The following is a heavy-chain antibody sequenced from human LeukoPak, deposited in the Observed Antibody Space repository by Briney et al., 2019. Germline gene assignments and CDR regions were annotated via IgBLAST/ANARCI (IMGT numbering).Heavy chain of an antibody. V-gene: IGHV3-21*01. J-gene: IGHJ4*02. Sequence: GGSLRLSCTVSGFTVSSNSMSWVRQAPGKGLEWVSSISSSSSYIYYADSVKGRFTISRDNAKNSLYLQMNSLRAEDTAVYYCARVRGEGGGNSAGFDYWGQGTLVTVSS. D-gene: IGHD4-23*01. CDR3: ARVRGEGGGNSAGFDY. CDR1: GFTVSSNS. CDR2: ISSSSSYI.